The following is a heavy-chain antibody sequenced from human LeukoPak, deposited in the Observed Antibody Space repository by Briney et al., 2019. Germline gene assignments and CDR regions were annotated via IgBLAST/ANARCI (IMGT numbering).Heavy chain of an antibody. CDR2: IYSGGST. J-gene: IGHJ3*02. CDR1: GFTVSSNY. CDR3: ARGVGIAVAGDAFDI. V-gene: IGHV3-53*01. Sequence: PGGSLRLSCAASGFTVSSNYMTWVRQAPGKGLEWVSVIYSGGSTYYADSVKGRFTISRHTSKNTLYLQMNSLRAEDTAVYYCARGVGIAVAGDAFDIWGQGTMVTVSS. D-gene: IGHD6-19*01.